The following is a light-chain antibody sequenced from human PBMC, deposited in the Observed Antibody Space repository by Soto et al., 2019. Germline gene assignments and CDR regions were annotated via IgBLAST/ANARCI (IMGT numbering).Light chain of an antibody. V-gene: IGLV2-14*01. J-gene: IGLJ1*01. Sequence: QSLLTQPASVSGSPGQSITISCTGTSRDIGFYNYVSWYQQYPGNAPKLIIFEVTNRPSGVSDRFSGSKSGNTASLTISGLLPEDGADYYCSSYTTRSTYVFGSGTKLTVL. CDR2: EVT. CDR3: SSYTTRSTYV. CDR1: SRDIGFYNY.